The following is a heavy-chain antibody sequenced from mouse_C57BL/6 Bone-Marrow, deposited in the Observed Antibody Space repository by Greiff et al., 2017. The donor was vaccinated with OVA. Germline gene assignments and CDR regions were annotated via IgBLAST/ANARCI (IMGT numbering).Heavy chain of an antibody. CDR2: IDPSDSET. Sequence: VQLQQPGAELVRPGSSVKLSCKASGYTFTSYWMHWVKQRPIQGLEWIGNIDPSDSETHYNQKFKDKATLTVDKSSSTAYMQLSSLTSEDSAVYYCARRTTVVAPYAMDYWGQGTSVTVSS. CDR1: GYTFTSYW. V-gene: IGHV1-52*01. CDR3: ARRTTVVAPYAMDY. D-gene: IGHD1-1*01. J-gene: IGHJ4*01.